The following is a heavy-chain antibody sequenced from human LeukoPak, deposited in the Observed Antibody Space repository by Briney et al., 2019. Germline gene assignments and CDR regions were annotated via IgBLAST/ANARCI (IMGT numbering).Heavy chain of an antibody. D-gene: IGHD2-21*02. V-gene: IGHV1-2*02. CDR2: INPNSGGT. CDR3: ARVSAYCGGDCYGN. Sequence: ASVKVSCKASGYTFTGYYMHWVRQAPGQGLEWMGWINPNSGGTNYAQKFQGRVTMTRDTSISTAYMELSRLRSDDTAVYYCARVSAYCGGDCYGNWGQGTLVTVSS. CDR1: GYTFTGYY. J-gene: IGHJ4*02.